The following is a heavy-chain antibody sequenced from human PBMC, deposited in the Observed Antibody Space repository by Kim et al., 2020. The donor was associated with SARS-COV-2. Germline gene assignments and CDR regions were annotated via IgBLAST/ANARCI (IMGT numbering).Heavy chain of an antibody. Sequence: FQGRVTMTRDTSTSTVYMELSSLRSEDTAVYYCERDWDPMSGYWGDAFDIWGQGTMVTVSS. CDR3: ERDWDPMSGYWGDAFDI. D-gene: IGHD3-9*01. V-gene: IGHV1-46*01. J-gene: IGHJ3*02.